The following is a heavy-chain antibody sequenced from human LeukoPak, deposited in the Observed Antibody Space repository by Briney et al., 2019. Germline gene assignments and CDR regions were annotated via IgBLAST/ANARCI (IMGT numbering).Heavy chain of an antibody. Sequence: GGSLRLSCAASGFTFSSYWMSWVRQAPGKGLEWVANIKQDGSEKYYVDSVKGRFTISRDNAKNSLYLQMNSLRAEDTAVYYCARVLHKRNYDSSAYYGYWGQGTLVTVSS. J-gene: IGHJ4*02. CDR1: GFTFSSYW. D-gene: IGHD3-22*01. CDR2: IKQDGSEK. CDR3: ARVLHKRNYDSSAYYGY. V-gene: IGHV3-7*04.